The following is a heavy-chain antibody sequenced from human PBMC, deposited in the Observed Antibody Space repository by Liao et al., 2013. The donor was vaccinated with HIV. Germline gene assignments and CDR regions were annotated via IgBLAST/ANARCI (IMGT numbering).Heavy chain of an antibody. Sequence: QLQLQESGSGLVKPSQTLSLTCAVSGGSISSGGNSWNWIRQPPGKGLEWIGYMYHSGSTFYNPSLQSRVTISVDTPKNQFSLKVTYVTAADTAVYYCARGGGGKGFDSWGQGTLVTVSS. V-gene: IGHV4-30-2*01. CDR2: MYHSGST. J-gene: IGHJ4*02. D-gene: IGHD4-23*01. CDR1: GGSISSGGNS. CDR3: ARGGGGKGFDS.